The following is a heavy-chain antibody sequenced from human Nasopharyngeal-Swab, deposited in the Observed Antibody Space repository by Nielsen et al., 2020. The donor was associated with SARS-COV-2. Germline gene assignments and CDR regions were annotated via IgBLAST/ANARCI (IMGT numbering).Heavy chain of an antibody. CDR1: GYSFTSYW. V-gene: IGHV5-10-1*01. CDR2: IDPSDSYT. CDR3: ARHVQDSSGWYDY. D-gene: IGHD6-19*01. Sequence: GESLKISCKGSGYSFTSYWISWVRPMRGKGLGWMGRIDPSDSYTNYSPSFQGHVTISADKSISTAYLQWSSLKASDTAMYYCARHVQDSSGWYDYWGQGTLVTVSS. J-gene: IGHJ4*02.